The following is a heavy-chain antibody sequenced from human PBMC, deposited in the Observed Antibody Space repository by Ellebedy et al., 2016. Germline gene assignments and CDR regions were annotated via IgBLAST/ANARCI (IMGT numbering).Heavy chain of an antibody. V-gene: IGHV4-38-2*02. J-gene: IGHJ3*02. CDR2: VDHSGRT. Sequence: SETLSLXXSVSGYSISSGYHWGWIRQPPGKGLEWIATVDHSGRTFYNPSLKSRLTISLDMSKNQFSLRLTSVTAADTAVYYCAREGRPNITTSGTRAFDIWGQGTMVTVSS. CDR1: GYSISSGYH. CDR3: AREGRPNITTSGTRAFDI. D-gene: IGHD6-13*01.